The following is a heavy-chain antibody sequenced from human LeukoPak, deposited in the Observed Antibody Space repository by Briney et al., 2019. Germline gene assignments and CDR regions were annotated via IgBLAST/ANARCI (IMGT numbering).Heavy chain of an antibody. D-gene: IGHD3-16*01. CDR2: ISRDGSNV. V-gene: IGHV3-48*03. CDR3: ARDLGDWYRSGFDD. J-gene: IGHJ4*02. Sequence: GGSLRLSCAGSGFTLRNYEMSWVRQAPGKGLEWGSHISRDGSNVYYRDSVKGRFTISRDNVKNSLYLHMNSLRVEDTGVYYCARDLGDWYRSGFDDWGQGSLVIVSS. CDR1: GFTLRNYE.